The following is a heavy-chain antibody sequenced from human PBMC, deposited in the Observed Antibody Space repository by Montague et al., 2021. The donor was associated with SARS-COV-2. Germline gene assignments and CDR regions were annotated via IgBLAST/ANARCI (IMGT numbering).Heavy chain of an antibody. CDR1: GGSISSGGYY. CDR3: ARGVTIFGVVDTIDS. V-gene: IGHV4-31*03. CDR2: IYYSGST. J-gene: IGHJ4*02. Sequence: TLSLTCTVSGGSISSGGYYWSWIRQHPGKGLEWIGYIYYSGSTYYNPSLKSRVTISVDTSKNQFSLKLSSVTAADTAVYYCARGVTIFGVVDTIDSWGRGTLVTVSS. D-gene: IGHD3-3*01.